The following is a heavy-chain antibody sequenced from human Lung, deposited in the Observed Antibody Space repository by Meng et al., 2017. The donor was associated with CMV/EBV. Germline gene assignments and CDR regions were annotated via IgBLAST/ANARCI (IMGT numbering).Heavy chain of an antibody. Sequence: ASVXVSXKASGNTFTSYNINWVRQAPGQGLEWMGMINPSDRWTTYAQRFQGRVTMTTDTSTSTVYMELSSLRSDDTAVYYCARAGVLPSDPTANRYYGLDVWXEKTXVTVSS. CDR3: ARAGVLPSDPTANRYYGLDV. V-gene: IGHV1-46*01. CDR2: INPSDRWT. J-gene: IGHJ6*04. CDR1: GNTFTSYN. D-gene: IGHD1-14*01.